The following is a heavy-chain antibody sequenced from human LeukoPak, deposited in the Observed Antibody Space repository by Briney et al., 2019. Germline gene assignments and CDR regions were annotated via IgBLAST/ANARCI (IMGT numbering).Heavy chain of an antibody. J-gene: IGHJ4*02. CDR1: GGSISGSNYY. Sequence: PSETLSLTCTVSGGSISGSNYYWGWIRQPPGKGLEWIGSIYSGGYTYYNPSLESRVTISVDTSKNQFSLKVRSVTAADTAVYYCARDPPYSSDLYTFDYWGQGTLVTVSS. CDR3: ARDPPYSSDLYTFDY. V-gene: IGHV4-39*07. CDR2: IYSGGYT. D-gene: IGHD6-19*01.